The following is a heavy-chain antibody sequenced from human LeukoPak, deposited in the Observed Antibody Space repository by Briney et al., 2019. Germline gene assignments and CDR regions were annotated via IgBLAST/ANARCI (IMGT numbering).Heavy chain of an antibody. J-gene: IGHJ4*02. CDR2: INPSGGST. CDR1: GYTFTSYY. Sequence: ASVKVSCKASGYTFTSYYLHWVRQAPGQGLEWMGIINPSGGSTSYVQKSQGRVTITRDTSTSTVYMELSSLRSEDTAGNYCARGSAAAAATEGLDYWGQGTLVTVSS. CDR3: ARGSAAAAATEGLDY. V-gene: IGHV1-46*01. D-gene: IGHD6-13*01.